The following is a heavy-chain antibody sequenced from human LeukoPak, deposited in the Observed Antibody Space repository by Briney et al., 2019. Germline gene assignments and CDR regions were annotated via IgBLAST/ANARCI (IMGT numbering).Heavy chain of an antibody. J-gene: IGHJ3*02. CDR1: GFTFSSYS. CDR2: ISSSSSTI. Sequence: GGSLRLSCAASGFTFSSYSMNWVRQAPGKGLEWVSYISSSSSTIYYADSVKGRFTISRDNAKNSLYLQMNSLRAEDTAVYYCARARSIAVAEVLDIWGQGTMVTVSS. CDR3: ARARSIAVAEVLDI. V-gene: IGHV3-48*04. D-gene: IGHD6-19*01.